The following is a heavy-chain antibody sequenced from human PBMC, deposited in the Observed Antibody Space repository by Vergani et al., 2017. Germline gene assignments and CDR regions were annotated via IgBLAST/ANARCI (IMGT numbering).Heavy chain of an antibody. D-gene: IGHD3-3*01. CDR2: IYYSGST. Sequence: QVQLQESGPGLVKPSETLSLTCTVSGGSISSYYWSWIRQPPGKGLEWIGYIYYSGSTNYNPSLKSRVTISVDTSKNQFSLKLSSVTAADTAVYYCARGAGWSGYYRNWFDPWGQGTLVTVSS. CDR3: ARGAGWSGYYRNWFDP. CDR1: GGSISSYY. V-gene: IGHV4-59*01. J-gene: IGHJ5*02.